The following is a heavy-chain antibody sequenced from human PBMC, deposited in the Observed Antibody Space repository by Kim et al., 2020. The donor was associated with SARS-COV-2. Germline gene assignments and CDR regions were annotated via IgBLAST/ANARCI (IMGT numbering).Heavy chain of an antibody. CDR3: ARGKGGLTMVGGGGMDV. D-gene: IGHD3-10*01. J-gene: IGHJ6*01. Sequence: SETLSLTCAVYGGSFSGYYWSWIRQPPGKGLEWIGEINHSGSTNYNPSLKSRVTISVDTSKNQFSLKLSSVTAADTAVYYCARGKGGLTMVGGGGMDVWG. V-gene: IGHV4-34*01. CDR1: GGSFSGYY. CDR2: INHSGST.